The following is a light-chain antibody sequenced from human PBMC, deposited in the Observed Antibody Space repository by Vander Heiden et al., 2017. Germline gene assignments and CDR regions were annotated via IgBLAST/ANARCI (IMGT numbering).Light chain of an antibody. Sequence: DTHMTESPSTLSASVGDRVTLTCRASQSISSWLAWYQQKPGKAPKLLIYKASSLESGVPSRFSSSGAGTEFTRTISSLLPDDFATYYCQQYNSYPMHTFGQGTKLEIK. CDR2: KAS. CDR3: QQYNSYPMHT. CDR1: QSISSW. J-gene: IGKJ2*01. V-gene: IGKV1-5*03.